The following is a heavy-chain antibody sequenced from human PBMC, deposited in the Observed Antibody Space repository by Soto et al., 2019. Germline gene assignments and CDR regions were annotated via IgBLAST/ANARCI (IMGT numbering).Heavy chain of an antibody. CDR1: GFSLNTRGVG. D-gene: IGHD3-9*01. V-gene: IGHV2-5*02. CDR2: ISWDGEK. CDR3: AHRRGDLLTGNSCFDY. Sequence: QITLKESGPTLVKPTQTLTLTCTFSGFSLNTRGVGVCWIRQPPGKALEWLALISWDGEKRYSPSLKSRLTITKDTSENQVVLTMTNMHPLDTDTYYCAHRRGDLLTGNSCFDYSRQGTLVTVST. J-gene: IGHJ4*01.